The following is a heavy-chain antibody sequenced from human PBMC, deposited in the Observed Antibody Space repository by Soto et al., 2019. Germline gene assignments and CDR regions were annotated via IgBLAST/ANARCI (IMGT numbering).Heavy chain of an antibody. CDR2: ITSSSSYI. J-gene: IGHJ4*02. CDR3: ARDYGDYAYFDY. CDR1: GFSFSSYS. D-gene: IGHD4-17*01. Sequence: RLSCAASGFSFSSYSMNWVRQAPGKGLEWVSSITSSSSYIFYADAVKGRFTISRDNAKNSLYLQMNSLRAEDTAVYYCARDYGDYAYFDYWGQGTLVTVSS. V-gene: IGHV3-21*01.